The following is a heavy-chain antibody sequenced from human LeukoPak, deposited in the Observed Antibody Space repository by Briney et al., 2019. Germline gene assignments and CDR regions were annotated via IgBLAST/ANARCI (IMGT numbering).Heavy chain of an antibody. J-gene: IGHJ4*02. V-gene: IGHV3-30*18. CDR2: ISYDGSNK. Sequence: GGSLRLSCAASGFTFSSYGMHWVRQAPGKGLEWVAVISYDGSNKYYADSVKGRFTISRDNSKNTLYLQMNSLRAEDTAVYYCAKVPYSSSWYYFDYWGQGTLVSVSS. D-gene: IGHD6-13*01. CDR1: GFTFSSYG. CDR3: AKVPYSSSWYYFDY.